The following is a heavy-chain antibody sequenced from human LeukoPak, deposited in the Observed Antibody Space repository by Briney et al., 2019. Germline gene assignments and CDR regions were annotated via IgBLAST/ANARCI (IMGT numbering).Heavy chain of an antibody. Sequence: SETLSLTCTVSGGSISSYYWNWIRQPPGKGLEWIGNIYSTGSTNYNPSLKSRVTMSVDTSKNQFSLKLSSVTAADTAVYYCARDVYYDILTGYYSSVDPFDIWGQGTMVTVSS. J-gene: IGHJ3*02. CDR3: ARDVYYDILTGYYSSVDPFDI. D-gene: IGHD3-9*01. CDR2: IYSTGST. V-gene: IGHV4-4*07. CDR1: GGSISSYY.